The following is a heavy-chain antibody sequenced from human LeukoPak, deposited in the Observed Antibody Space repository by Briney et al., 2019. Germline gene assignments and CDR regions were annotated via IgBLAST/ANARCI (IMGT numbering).Heavy chain of an antibody. CDR1: GFTFSNAW. J-gene: IGHJ4*02. CDR3: ARPPGTSPCFDY. Sequence: GGSLRLSCAASGFTFSNAWMSWVRQAPGEGLVWVARINDDGSATAYADSVKGRFTISRNNAKNTVYLQMNSLTTEDTAVYFCARPPGTSPCFDYWGQGTLVTVSS. CDR2: INDDGSAT. D-gene: IGHD1-1*01. V-gene: IGHV3-74*01.